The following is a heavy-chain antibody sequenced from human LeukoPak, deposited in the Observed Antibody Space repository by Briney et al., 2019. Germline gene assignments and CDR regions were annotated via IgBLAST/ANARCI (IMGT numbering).Heavy chain of an antibody. D-gene: IGHD3-10*01. J-gene: IGHJ4*02. Sequence: RGSLRLSCSASGFTFSSRWMSWVRQAPGKGLEWVANIKEDGSQKYYADSVKGRFTISRDNAKNSLYLQLNSLRAEDTAMYYCAGDRGYLQFDYWGQGTLVTVSS. CDR2: IKEDGSQK. CDR1: GFTFSSRW. V-gene: IGHV3-7*03. CDR3: AGDRGYLQFDY.